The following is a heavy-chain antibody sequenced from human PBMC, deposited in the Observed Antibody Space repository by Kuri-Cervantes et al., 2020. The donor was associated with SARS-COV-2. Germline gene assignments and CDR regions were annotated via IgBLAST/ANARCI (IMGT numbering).Heavy chain of an antibody. J-gene: IGHJ6*02. V-gene: IGHV7-4-1*02. CDR3: ARQVGGAGYYYYYGMDV. CDR2: INTNTGNP. CDR1: GYTFTSYA. Sequence: ASVKVSCKASGYTFTSYAMHWVRQAPGQGLEWMGWINTNTGNPTYAQGFTGRFVFSLDTSVSTAYLQISSPKAEDTAVYYCARQVGGAGYYYYYGMDVWGQGTTVTVSS. D-gene: IGHD3-10*01.